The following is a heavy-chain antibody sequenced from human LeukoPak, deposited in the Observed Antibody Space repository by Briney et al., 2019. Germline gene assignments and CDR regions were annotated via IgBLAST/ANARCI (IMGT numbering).Heavy chain of an antibody. D-gene: IGHD3-16*02. V-gene: IGHV3-30*04. J-gene: IGHJ4*02. CDR2: ISYDGSNK. CDR1: GFTFSSYA. Sequence: GGSLRLSCAASGFTFSSYAMHWVRQAPGKGLEWVAVISYDGSNKYYADSLKGRFTISRDNSKNTLSLQMNSLRAEDTAVYYCAKDQRVVELSPYFDYWGQGTLVTVSS. CDR3: AKDQRVVELSPYFDY.